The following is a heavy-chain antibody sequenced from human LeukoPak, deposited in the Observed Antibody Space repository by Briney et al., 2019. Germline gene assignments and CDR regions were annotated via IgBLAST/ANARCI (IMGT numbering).Heavy chain of an antibody. Sequence: PSETLSLTCAVSGGSISSGGYSWIWIRQPPGKGLEWIGYIYHSGSTYYNPSLKSRVTISVDRSKNQFSLKLSSVTAADTAVYYCARDHWGGFDYWGQGTLVTVSS. D-gene: IGHD7-27*01. CDR2: IYHSGST. CDR1: GGSISSGGYS. J-gene: IGHJ4*02. V-gene: IGHV4-30-2*01. CDR3: ARDHWGGFDY.